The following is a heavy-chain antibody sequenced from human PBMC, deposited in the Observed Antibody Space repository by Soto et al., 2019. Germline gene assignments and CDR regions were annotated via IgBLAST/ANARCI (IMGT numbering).Heavy chain of an antibody. V-gene: IGHV3-7*05. J-gene: IGHJ4*02. D-gene: IGHD5-18*01. CDR3: ARKRGYSYGPLDY. CDR1: GFTFSDHY. CDR2: INQDGSEK. Sequence: GGSLRLSCEVSGFTFSDHYMDWVRQAPGKGLEWVANINQDGSEKYYVDSVKGRFTISRDNAKNSLYLQMNSLRAEDTAVYYCARKRGYSYGPLDYWGQGTLVTVSS.